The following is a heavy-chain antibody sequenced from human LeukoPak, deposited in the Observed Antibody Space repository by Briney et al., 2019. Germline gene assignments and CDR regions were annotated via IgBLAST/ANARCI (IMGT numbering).Heavy chain of an antibody. Sequence: SETLSLTCTVSGGTISSYYWSWIRQPAGKGLEWIGRIYTSGSTNYNPSLKSRVTMSVDTSKNQFSLKLSSVTAADTAVYYCARGLTILGYFDYWGQGTLVTVSS. V-gene: IGHV4-4*07. CDR3: ARGLTILGYFDY. D-gene: IGHD3-3*01. CDR1: GGTISSYY. CDR2: IYTSGST. J-gene: IGHJ4*02.